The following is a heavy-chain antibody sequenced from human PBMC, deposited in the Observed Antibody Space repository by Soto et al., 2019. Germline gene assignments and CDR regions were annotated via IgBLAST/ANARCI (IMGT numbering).Heavy chain of an antibody. Sequence: QVQLQESGPGLVKPSETLSLTCTVSGGSVSSGSYYWSWIRQPPGKGLEWIGYIYYSGSTNYNPSLKSRVTISVDTSKNQFSLKLSSVTAADTAVYYCARDLRSNGMDVWGQGNTVTVSS. CDR2: IYYSGST. CDR1: GGSVSSGSYY. D-gene: IGHD2-2*01. CDR3: ARDLRSNGMDV. J-gene: IGHJ6*02. V-gene: IGHV4-61*01.